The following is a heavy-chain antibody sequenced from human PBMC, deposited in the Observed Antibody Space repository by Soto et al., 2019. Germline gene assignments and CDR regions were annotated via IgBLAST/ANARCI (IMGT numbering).Heavy chain of an antibody. D-gene: IGHD3-22*01. V-gene: IGHV2-5*01. Sequence: QPPGKALEWLALIYWNDDKRYSPSLKSRLTITKDTSKNQVVLTMTNMDPVDTATYYCAHWGRYYYDTPKGFDYWGQGTLVTVSS. CDR3: AHWGRYYYDTPKGFDY. CDR2: IYWNDDK. J-gene: IGHJ4*02.